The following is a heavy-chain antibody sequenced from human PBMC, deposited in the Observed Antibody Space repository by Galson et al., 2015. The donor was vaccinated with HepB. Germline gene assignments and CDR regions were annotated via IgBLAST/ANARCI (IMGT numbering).Heavy chain of an antibody. CDR2: IDPSDSYT. V-gene: IGHV5-10-1*01. D-gene: IGHD6-13*01. J-gene: IGHJ3*02. Sequence: QSGAEVKKPGESLRTSCTGSGYSFTSYWISWVRQMPGKGLEWMGRIDPSDSYTNYSPSFQGHVTISADKSISTAYLQWGSLKASDTAMYYCAVIYSSFGAFDIWGQGTLVTVSS. CDR1: GYSFTSYW. CDR3: AVIYSSFGAFDI.